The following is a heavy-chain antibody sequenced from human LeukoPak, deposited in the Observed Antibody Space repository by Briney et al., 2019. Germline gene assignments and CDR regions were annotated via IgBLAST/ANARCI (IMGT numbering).Heavy chain of an antibody. CDR2: INHSGST. D-gene: IGHD5-18*01. Sequence: SETLSLTCAVYGGSFSGYYWSWIRQPPGKGLEWIGEINHSGSTNCNPSLKSRVTISVDTSKNQFSLKLSSVTAADTAVYYCARHIRRGYSYGYGYWGQGTLVTVSS. CDR3: ARHIRRGYSYGYGY. CDR1: GGSFSGYY. V-gene: IGHV4-34*01. J-gene: IGHJ4*02.